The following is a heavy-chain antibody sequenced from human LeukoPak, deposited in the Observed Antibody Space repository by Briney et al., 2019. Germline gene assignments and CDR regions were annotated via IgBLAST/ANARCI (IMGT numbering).Heavy chain of an antibody. D-gene: IGHD6-6*01. J-gene: IGHJ6*02. Sequence: ASVNVSCKASGYTFTSYDINWVRQATGQGLEWMGWMNPNSGNTGYAQKFQGRVTMTRNTSISTAYMELSSLRSEDTAVYYCAREGVEYSRVYYYGMDVWGQGTTVTVSS. CDR1: GYTFTSYD. CDR3: AREGVEYSRVYYYGMDV. V-gene: IGHV1-8*01. CDR2: MNPNSGNT.